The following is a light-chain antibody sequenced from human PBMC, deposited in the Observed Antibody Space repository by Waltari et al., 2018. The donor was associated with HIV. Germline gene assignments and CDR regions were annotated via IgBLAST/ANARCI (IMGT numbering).Light chain of an antibody. Sequence: ASVGDRVTITCRASQNINTYLNWYQQQPGKAPRLLIYAASSLQSGVPSRFSGSGSGTEFTLTVRTLQPEDFATYYCQQTYSTLALTFGGGTKVDMK. CDR2: AAS. CDR1: QNINTY. CDR3: QQTYSTLALT. J-gene: IGKJ4*01. V-gene: IGKV1-39*01.